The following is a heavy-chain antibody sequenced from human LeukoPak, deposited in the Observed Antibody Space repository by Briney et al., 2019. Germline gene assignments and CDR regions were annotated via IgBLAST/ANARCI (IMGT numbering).Heavy chain of an antibody. CDR3: ARSHATYYYDSSGYYYDY. CDR1: GGSFSGYY. CDR2: INHSGST. J-gene: IGHJ4*02. Sequence: PSETLSLTCAVYGGSFSGYYWSWIRQPPGKGLEWIGEINHSGSTNYNPSLKSRVTISVDTSKNQFSLKLSSVTAADTAVYYCARSHATYYYDSSGYYYDYWGQGTLVTVSS. D-gene: IGHD3-22*01. V-gene: IGHV4-34*01.